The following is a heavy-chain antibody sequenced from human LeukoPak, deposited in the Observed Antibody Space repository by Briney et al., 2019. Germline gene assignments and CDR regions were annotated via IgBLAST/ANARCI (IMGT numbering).Heavy chain of an antibody. J-gene: IGHJ4*02. CDR3: VKDNWGTTTDFFDH. D-gene: IGHD3-16*01. V-gene: IGHV3-9*01. Sequence: PGGSLRLSCAASGFTFDGSAMHWVRQAPGKGLEWDSGIGWNSGIVIYADSVKGRFTISRDNAKNSLDLQINSLRPEDTALFYCVKDNWGTTTDFFDHWGQGILVSVSS. CDR2: IGWNSGIV. CDR1: GFTFDGSA.